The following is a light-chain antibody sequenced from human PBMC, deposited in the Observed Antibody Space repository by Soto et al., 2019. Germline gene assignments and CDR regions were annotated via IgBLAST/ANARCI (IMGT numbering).Light chain of an antibody. J-gene: IGLJ1*01. Sequence: CSSRRASSPINNTGTSSDVGAYDFVSWYQQHPDKAPKLMIYEVSNRPSGVSNRFSGSKSVNTATLTIFGLQAEDEADYYCSSYTSSSTRAFGTVTKVTVL. V-gene: IGLV2-14*03. CDR1: SSDVGAYDF. CDR3: SSYTSSSTRA. CDR2: EVS.